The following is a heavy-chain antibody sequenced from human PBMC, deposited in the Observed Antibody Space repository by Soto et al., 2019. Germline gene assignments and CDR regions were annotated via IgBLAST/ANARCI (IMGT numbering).Heavy chain of an antibody. CDR1: GYTFTSYG. Sequence: ASVKVSCKASGYTFTSYGISWVRQAPGQGLEWMGWISAYNGNTNYAQKLQGRVTMTTDTSTSTAYMELRSLRSDDTAVYYCASSYYDILTVYYISNYYYYGMDVWGQGTTVTVSS. J-gene: IGHJ6*02. CDR2: ISAYNGNT. D-gene: IGHD3-9*01. CDR3: ASSYYDILTVYYISNYYYYGMDV. V-gene: IGHV1-18*01.